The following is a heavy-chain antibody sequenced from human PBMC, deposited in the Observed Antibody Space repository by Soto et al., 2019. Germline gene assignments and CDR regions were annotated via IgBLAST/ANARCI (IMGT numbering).Heavy chain of an antibody. Sequence: SETLSLTCTVSGGSISSSYWSWIRQPPGKGLEWIGYIYDSGSTYYNSSLKSRVTMSVDTSKNQFSLNLSSVTAADTAVYYCVRHAQWIIRAYWGQGSLVTVS. CDR2: IYDSGST. CDR3: VRHAQWIIRAY. CDR1: GGSISSSY. V-gene: IGHV4-59*08. J-gene: IGHJ4*02. D-gene: IGHD5-12*01.